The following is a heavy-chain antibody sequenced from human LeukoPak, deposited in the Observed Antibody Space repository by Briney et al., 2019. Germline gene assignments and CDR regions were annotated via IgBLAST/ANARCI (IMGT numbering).Heavy chain of an antibody. J-gene: IGHJ6*03. CDR2: IYHNGST. CDR1: GYSISSGYY. V-gene: IGHV4-38-2*02. Sequence: PSETLSLTCTVSGYSISSGYYWGWIRQPPGKGLEWIGNIYHNGSTDYNPSLKSRVTISVDTSKNQFSLKLSSVTAADTAVYYCARGIWFGELLGLYYYYYYMDVWGKGTTVTVSS. CDR3: ARGIWFGELLGLYYYYYYMDV. D-gene: IGHD3-10*01.